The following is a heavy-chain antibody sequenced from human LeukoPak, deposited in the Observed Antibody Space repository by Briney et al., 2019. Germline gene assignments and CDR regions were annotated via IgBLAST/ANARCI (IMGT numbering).Heavy chain of an antibody. V-gene: IGHV3-23*01. CDR2: ISGSGGST. CDR1: GFTFSSYA. J-gene: IGHJ4*02. Sequence: GGSLRLSCAASGFTFSSYAMSWVRQAPGKGLEWVSAISGSGGSTYYADSVKGRFTISRDNSKNTLYLQMNSLRAEDTAVYYCAKVGHYYDSSGYYLLDYWGQGTLVTVSS. CDR3: AKVGHYYDSSGYYLLDY. D-gene: IGHD3-22*01.